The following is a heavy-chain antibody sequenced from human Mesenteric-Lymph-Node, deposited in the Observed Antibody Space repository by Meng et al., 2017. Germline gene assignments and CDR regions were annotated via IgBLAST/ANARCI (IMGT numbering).Heavy chain of an antibody. Sequence: GGSLRLSCAASGFTFDDYGMSWVRQAPGKGLEWVSGINWNGGSTGYADSVKGRFTISRDNAHHSLYLQMNSLRAEDTAVYFCARIFCGGGHCYYDYWGQGTLVTVSS. CDR3: ARIFCGGGHCYYDY. D-gene: IGHD2-21*02. CDR1: GFTFDDYG. CDR2: INWNGGST. J-gene: IGHJ4*02. V-gene: IGHV3-20*04.